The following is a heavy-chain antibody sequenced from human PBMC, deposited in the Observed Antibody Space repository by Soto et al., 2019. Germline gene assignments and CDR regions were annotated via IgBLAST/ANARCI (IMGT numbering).Heavy chain of an antibody. CDR3: ARDSGAGTTFYYYYYGMDV. D-gene: IGHD1-7*01. CDR1: GFTFSSYG. J-gene: IGHJ6*02. Sequence: ESGGGVVQPGRSLRLSCAASGFTFSSYGMHWVRQAPGKGLEWVAVIWYDGSNKYYADSVKGRFTISRDNSKNTLYLQMNSLRAEDTAVYYCARDSGAGTTFYYYYYGMDVWGQGTTVTVSS. V-gene: IGHV3-33*01. CDR2: IWYDGSNK.